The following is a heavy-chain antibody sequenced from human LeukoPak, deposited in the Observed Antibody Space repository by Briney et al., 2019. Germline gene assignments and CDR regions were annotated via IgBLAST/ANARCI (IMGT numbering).Heavy chain of an antibody. V-gene: IGHV3-7*01. Sequence: GGSLRLSCAASGFTFSSYWMTWVRQAPGKGLEWVANIKQDGSEKNYVDSVKGRFTISRDNAHYSLHLQMNSLRAEDTAIYYCAKSRYAEQQLSIFDYWGQGTLVTVSS. D-gene: IGHD6-13*01. CDR1: GFTFSSYW. CDR2: IKQDGSEK. J-gene: IGHJ4*02. CDR3: AKSRYAEQQLSIFDY.